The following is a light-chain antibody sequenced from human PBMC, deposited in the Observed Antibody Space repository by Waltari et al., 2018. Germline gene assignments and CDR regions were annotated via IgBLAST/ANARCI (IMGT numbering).Light chain of an antibody. CDR2: GAS. CDR3: QHHFRLPAT. V-gene: IGKV3-20*01. Sequence: IMLTQSPGTLSLSPGERATLSCRASQSISRYLAWYQQKPGQAPRLLIYGASTRATGIPDRFSGSGSGTYFSLTISVLEPEDSAVYYCQHHFRLPATFGQGTKVEIK. CDR1: QSISRY. J-gene: IGKJ1*01.